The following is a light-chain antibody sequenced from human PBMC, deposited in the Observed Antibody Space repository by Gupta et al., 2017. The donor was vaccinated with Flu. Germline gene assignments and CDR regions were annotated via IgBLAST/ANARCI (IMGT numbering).Light chain of an antibody. Sequence: QSVLTQPPSASGTPGQRVTIPCSGSSSNIGYNNVNWYQILPGTAPKLLIYTNNQRPPGVPARFSGSKSGTSASLAISGLQSEDEAEYYCATWDDSLNAWVFGGGTNLTVL. CDR3: ATWDDSLNAWV. CDR1: SSNIGYNN. CDR2: TNN. V-gene: IGLV1-44*01. J-gene: IGLJ3*02.